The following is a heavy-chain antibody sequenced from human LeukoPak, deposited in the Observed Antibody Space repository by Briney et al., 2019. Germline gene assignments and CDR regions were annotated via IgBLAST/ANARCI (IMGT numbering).Heavy chain of an antibody. CDR1: GFTFSSYS. J-gene: IGHJ4*02. Sequence: GGSLGLSCAASGFTFSSYSMNWVRQAPGKGLEWVSSIISSSSYMFYADSVKGRFTISRDNAKNSLYLQMNSLRAEDTAVYYCARDRTTVVGKPSYFDYWGQGALVTVSS. D-gene: IGHD6-19*01. CDR2: IISSSSYM. V-gene: IGHV3-21*01. CDR3: ARDRTTVVGKPSYFDY.